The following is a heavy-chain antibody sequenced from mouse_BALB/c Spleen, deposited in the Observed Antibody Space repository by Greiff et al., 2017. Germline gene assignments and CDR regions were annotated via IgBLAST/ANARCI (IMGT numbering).Heavy chain of an antibody. V-gene: IGHV5-12-1*01. CDR2: ISSGGGST. CDR1: GFAFSSYD. Sequence: EVQGVESGGGLVKPGGSLKLSCAASGFAFSSYDMSWVRQTPEKRLEWVAYISSGGGSTYYPDTVKGRFTISRDNAKNTLYLQMSSLKSEDTAMYYCASRNYAMDYWGQGTSVTVSS. CDR3: ASRNYAMDY. J-gene: IGHJ4*01.